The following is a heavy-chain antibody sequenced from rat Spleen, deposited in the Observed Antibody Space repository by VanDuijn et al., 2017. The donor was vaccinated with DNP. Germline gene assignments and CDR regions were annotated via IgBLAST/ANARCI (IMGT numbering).Heavy chain of an antibody. CDR3: AKDRGTTDSYFDY. V-gene: IGHV5-19*01. D-gene: IGHD1-6*01. CDR1: GFTFSNYD. Sequence: EVQLVESGGGLVQPGRSLKLSCAASGFTFSNYDMAWVRQAPTKGLEWVASISPSGGSTYYRDSVKGRFTISRDNAKSTLYLQMDSLRSEDTATYYCAKDRGTTDSYFDYWGQGVMVTVSS. J-gene: IGHJ2*01. CDR2: ISPSGGST.